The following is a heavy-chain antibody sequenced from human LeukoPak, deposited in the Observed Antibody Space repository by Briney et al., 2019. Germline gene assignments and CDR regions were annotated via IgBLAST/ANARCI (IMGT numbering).Heavy chain of an antibody. D-gene: IGHD3-10*01. CDR3: ARVRYYFASGSYHVFPLLDH. Sequence: GASVKVSCKASGYTFTRYGINWVRQAPGQGLEWMGRISAYNGYTNYAQKFQGRVTMTTDTSTSTAYMELRSLRSDDTAVYYCARVRYYFASGSYHVFPLLDHWGQGTLVTVSS. CDR2: ISAYNGYT. J-gene: IGHJ4*02. V-gene: IGHV1-18*01. CDR1: GYTFTRYG.